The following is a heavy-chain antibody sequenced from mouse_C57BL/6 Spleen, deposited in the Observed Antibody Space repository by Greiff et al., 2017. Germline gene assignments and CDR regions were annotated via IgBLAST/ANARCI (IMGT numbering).Heavy chain of an antibody. CDR3: ARDGDDGYYDAMDY. CDR1: GYSITSGYY. D-gene: IGHD2-3*01. Sequence: VQLKESGPGLVKPSQSLSLTCSVTGYSITSGYYWNWIRQFPGNKLEWMGYISYDGSNNYNPSLKNRISITRDTSKNQFFLKLNSVTTEDTATYYCARDGDDGYYDAMDYWGQGTSVTVSS. V-gene: IGHV3-6*01. CDR2: ISYDGSN. J-gene: IGHJ4*01.